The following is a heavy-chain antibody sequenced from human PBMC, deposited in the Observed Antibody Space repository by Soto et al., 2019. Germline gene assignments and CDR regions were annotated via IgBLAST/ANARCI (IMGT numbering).Heavy chain of an antibody. Sequence: SSETLSLTCAVYGGSFSGYYWSWIRQPPGKGLEWIGEINHSGSTNYNPSLKSRVTISVDTSKNQFSLKLSSVTAADTAVYYCARRHIVVVTAILPDAFDIWGQGTMVTVSS. CDR2: INHSGST. V-gene: IGHV4-34*01. CDR3: ARRHIVVVTAILPDAFDI. CDR1: GGSFSGYY. J-gene: IGHJ3*02. D-gene: IGHD2-21*02.